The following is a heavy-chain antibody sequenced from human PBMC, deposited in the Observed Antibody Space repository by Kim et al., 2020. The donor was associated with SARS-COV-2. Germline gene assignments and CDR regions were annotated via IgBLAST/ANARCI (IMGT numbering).Heavy chain of an antibody. CDR1: GFTFSSYS. V-gene: IGHV3-48*04. CDR3: ARVKPDWCCGNSSDY. J-gene: IGHJ4*02. CDR2: ISSSSSTI. D-gene: IGHD2-8*02. Sequence: GGSLRLSCAASGFTFSSYSMNWVRQAPGKGLEWVSYISSSSSTIYYADSVKGRFTISRDNAKNSLYLQMNSLRAEDTAVYYCARVKPDWCCGNSSDYWGQGTLVTVSS.